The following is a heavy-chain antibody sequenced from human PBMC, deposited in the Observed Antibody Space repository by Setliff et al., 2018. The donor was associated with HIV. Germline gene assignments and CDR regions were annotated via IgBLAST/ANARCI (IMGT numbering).Heavy chain of an antibody. CDR1: GFTFSTYA. V-gene: IGHV3-23*01. D-gene: IGHD3-10*02. Sequence: GESLTISCAASGFTFSTYAMGWVRQAPGKGLEWVSTVGAVGGPTHYAESVKGRFTISKDNSKNALYLQMSSLRDEDTAVYYCAKVFVFGIGAFDIWGQGTMVTVSS. CDR2: VGAVGGPT. J-gene: IGHJ3*02. CDR3: AKVFVFGIGAFDI.